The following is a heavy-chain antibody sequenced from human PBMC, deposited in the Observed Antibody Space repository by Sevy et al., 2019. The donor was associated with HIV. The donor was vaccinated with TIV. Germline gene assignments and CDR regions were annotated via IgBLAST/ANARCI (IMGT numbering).Heavy chain of an antibody. J-gene: IGHJ4*02. CDR1: GGTISSYY. V-gene: IGHV4-59*01. Sequence: SETLSLTCTVSGGTISSYYWSWIRQPPGKGLEWIGYIFYSGSTYYNPSLKRRVTISVDNAKNQFSLKLSSVTAADTAVYYCAPFSQQLVGFFDYWGQGTLVTVSS. CDR2: IFYSGST. CDR3: APFSQQLVGFFDY. D-gene: IGHD6-6*01.